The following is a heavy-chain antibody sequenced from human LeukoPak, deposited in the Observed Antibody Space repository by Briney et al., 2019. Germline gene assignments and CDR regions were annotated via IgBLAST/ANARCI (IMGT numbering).Heavy chain of an antibody. V-gene: IGHV1-18*01. CDR3: ASVFEGYSSRERAGFDY. D-gene: IGHD6-13*01. Sequence: GASVRVSCKASGYTFTSYGISWVRQAPGQGLEWMGWISAYNGNTNYAQKLQGRVTMTTDTSTSTAYMELRSLRSDDTAVYYCASVFEGYSSRERAGFDYWGQGTLVTVSS. J-gene: IGHJ4*02. CDR2: ISAYNGNT. CDR1: GYTFTSYG.